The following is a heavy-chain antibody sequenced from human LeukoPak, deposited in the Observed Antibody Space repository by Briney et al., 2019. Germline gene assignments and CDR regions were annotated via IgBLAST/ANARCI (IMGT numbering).Heavy chain of an antibody. Sequence: GRSLRLSCAASGFTFSSYAMHWVRQAPGKGLEWVAVISYDGSNKYYADSVKGRFTISRDNSKNTLYLQMNSLRAEDTAVYYCAKGVITVTQTYNWFDPWGQGTLVTVSS. CDR2: ISYDGSNK. CDR3: AKGVITVTQTYNWFDP. V-gene: IGHV3-30-3*01. J-gene: IGHJ5*02. D-gene: IGHD4-17*01. CDR1: GFTFSSYA.